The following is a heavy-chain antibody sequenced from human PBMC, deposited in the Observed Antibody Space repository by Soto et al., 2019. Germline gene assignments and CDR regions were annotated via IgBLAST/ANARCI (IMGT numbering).Heavy chain of an antibody. D-gene: IGHD4-17*01. Sequence: GGSLRLSCAASGFTFSDYWMSWVRQAPGKGLEWVANIKQDGSEKYYVYSVKGRFTISRDNAKNSLYLQMNSLRAADTAVYYCARDIPFMTTVTTPYYYYMDVWGKGTTVTVSS. CDR3: ARDIPFMTTVTTPYYYYMDV. CDR2: IKQDGSEK. V-gene: IGHV3-7*01. J-gene: IGHJ6*03. CDR1: GFTFSDYW.